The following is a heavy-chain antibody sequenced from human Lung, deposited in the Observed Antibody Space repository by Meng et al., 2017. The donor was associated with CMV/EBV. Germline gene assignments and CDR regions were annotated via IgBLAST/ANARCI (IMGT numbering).Heavy chain of an antibody. CDR2: IYYSGST. CDR1: GGSTSSYY. CDR3: ARDSRSGLEYFQH. D-gene: IGHD1-14*01. J-gene: IGHJ1*01. V-gene: IGHV4-59*01. Sequence: SETLSLXCTVSGGSTSSYYWSWIRQPPGKGLEWIGYIYYSGSTNYNPSLKSRVTISVDTSKNQFSLKLSSVTAADTAVYYCARDSRSGLEYFQHWGQGTLVTVSS.